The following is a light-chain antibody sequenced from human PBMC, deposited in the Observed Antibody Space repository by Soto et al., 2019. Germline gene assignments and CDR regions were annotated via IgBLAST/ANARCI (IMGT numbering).Light chain of an antibody. J-gene: IGKJ5*01. Sequence: EIVLAQSPAALCFSSGERATLSCRASQSVSSYLAWYQQKPGQAPRLLIYDASNRATGIPARFSGSGSGTDFTLTISSLEPEDFAVYYCQKRSNWPISCGQGTQLEIK. CDR1: QSVSSY. CDR3: QKRSNWPIS. V-gene: IGKV3-11*01. CDR2: DAS.